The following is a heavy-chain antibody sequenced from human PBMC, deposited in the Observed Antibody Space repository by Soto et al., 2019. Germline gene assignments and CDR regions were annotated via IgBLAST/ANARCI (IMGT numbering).Heavy chain of an antibody. CDR3: ARISISNYDFWSGHQYYFDY. J-gene: IGHJ4*02. Sequence: SETLSLTCTVSGGSISSYYWSWIRQPPGKGLEWIGYIYYSGSTNYNPSLKSRVTISVDTSKNQFSLKLSSVTAADTAVYYCARISISNYDFWSGHQYYFDYWGQGTLVTVSS. D-gene: IGHD3-3*01. CDR2: IYYSGST. V-gene: IGHV4-59*01. CDR1: GGSISSYY.